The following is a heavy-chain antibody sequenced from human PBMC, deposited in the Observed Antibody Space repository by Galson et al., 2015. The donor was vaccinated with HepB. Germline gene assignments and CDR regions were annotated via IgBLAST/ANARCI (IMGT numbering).Heavy chain of an antibody. CDR2: ITGKGDST. J-gene: IGHJ5*01. CDR3: AKGYGLFDS. Sequence: SLRLSCAASGFAFDSHAMSWVRQAPGRGLEWISGITGKGDSTFYADSVKGRFTVSKDNSNNMLYLQMNSLRAEDAGLYFCAKGYGLFDSRGQGILVTVSS. V-gene: IGHV3-23*01. D-gene: IGHD5-18*01. CDR1: GFAFDSHA.